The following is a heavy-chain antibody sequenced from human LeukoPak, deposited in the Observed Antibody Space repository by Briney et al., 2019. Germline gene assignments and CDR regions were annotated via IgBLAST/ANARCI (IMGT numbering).Heavy chain of an antibody. V-gene: IGHV3-23*01. J-gene: IGHJ4*02. CDR1: GFTFSSYA. D-gene: IGHD3-10*01. CDR3: AKGGVLWFGEFHKY. Sequence: PGGSLRLSCAASGFTFSSYAMSWVRQAPGRGLEWVSAIIGSGGSTYYADSVKGRFTISRDNSKNTLYLQMNSLRAEDTAVYYCAKGGVLWFGEFHKYWGQGTLVTVSS. CDR2: IIGSGGST.